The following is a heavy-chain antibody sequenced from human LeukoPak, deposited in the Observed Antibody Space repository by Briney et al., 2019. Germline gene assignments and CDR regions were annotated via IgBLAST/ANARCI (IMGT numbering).Heavy chain of an antibody. CDR3: ARDQREASYYGMDV. V-gene: IGHV3-21*01. CDR2: ISSSSYI. D-gene: IGHD5-24*01. CDR1: GFTFSSYS. Sequence: GGSLRLSCAASGFTFSSYSMNWVRQAPGKGLEWVSSISSSSYIYYADSVKGRFTISRDNAKNSLYLQMNSLRAEDTAVYYCARDQREASYYGMDVWGQGTTVTVSS. J-gene: IGHJ6*02.